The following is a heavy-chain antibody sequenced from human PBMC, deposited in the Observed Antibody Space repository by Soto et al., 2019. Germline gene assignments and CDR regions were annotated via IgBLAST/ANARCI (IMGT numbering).Heavy chain of an antibody. CDR3: ASDFRTRGWFRQAGNFAMDV. D-gene: IGHD6-19*01. Sequence: ASVKVSFKASGYPYTNSYMHWVRQAPGQGLEWMGWIHPNTGGTNYAQKFQGRVTMTRDTSVSTVYMELNRLTSDDTAIYFCASDFRTRGWFRQAGNFAMDVWRQGPTVTVSS. J-gene: IGHJ6*02. CDR1: GYPYTNSY. CDR2: IHPNTGGT. V-gene: IGHV1-2*02.